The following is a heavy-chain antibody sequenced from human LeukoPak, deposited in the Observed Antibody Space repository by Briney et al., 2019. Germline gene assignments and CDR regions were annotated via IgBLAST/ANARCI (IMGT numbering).Heavy chain of an antibody. J-gene: IGHJ4*02. CDR1: GFTFSSYA. V-gene: IGHV3-23*01. D-gene: IGHD3-3*01. CDR3: ANLRFLEWLFHDY. Sequence: PGGSLRLSCAASGFTFSSYAMSWVRQAPGKGLEWVSAISGSGGSTYYADSVKGRFTISRDNSKNTLYLQMNSLRAEDMAVYYCANLRFLEWLFHDYWGQGTLVTVSS. CDR2: ISGSGGST.